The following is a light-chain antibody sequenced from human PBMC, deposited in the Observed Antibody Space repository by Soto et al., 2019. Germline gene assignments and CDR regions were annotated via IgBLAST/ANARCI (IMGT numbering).Light chain of an antibody. CDR1: SSDVGDYNY. V-gene: IGLV2-14*01. CDR3: SSYTSSSTLV. J-gene: IGLJ1*01. Sequence: QSALTQPASVSGSPGQSITISCTGTSSDVGDYNYVSWYQQHPGKAPKVMIYDVSNRPSGVSNRFSGSKSGNTASLTISGLQAEDEADYYCSSYTSSSTLVFGTGTKVPVL. CDR2: DVS.